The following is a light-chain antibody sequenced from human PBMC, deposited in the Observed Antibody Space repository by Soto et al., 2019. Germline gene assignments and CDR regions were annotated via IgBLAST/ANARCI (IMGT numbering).Light chain of an antibody. CDR1: QSLLHSNGYNY. CDR2: LGS. V-gene: IGKV2-28*01. CDR3: MQALQTPA. Sequence: DIVMTQSPLSLPVTPGEPASISCRSSQSLLHSNGYNYLDWYLQKPGQSPQLLIYLGSNRASGVPERVSGSEGGIDFTLKFRRVEAEYVGVYYCMQALQTPAFGQGTKVEIK. J-gene: IGKJ1*01.